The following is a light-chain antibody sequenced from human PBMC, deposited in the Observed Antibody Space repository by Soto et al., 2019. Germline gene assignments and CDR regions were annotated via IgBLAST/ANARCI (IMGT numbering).Light chain of an antibody. Sequence: QSALTQPASVSGSPGQSITISCTGTSSDIGSYNFVSWYQQHVGKAPKLMTYEGTKRPSGVSDRFSASKSGNTASLTISGLQDEDEADYYCCSPAGDHVVCGGGTKLTVL. CDR2: EGT. CDR3: CSPAGDHVV. J-gene: IGLJ2*01. V-gene: IGLV2-23*01. CDR1: SSDIGSYNF.